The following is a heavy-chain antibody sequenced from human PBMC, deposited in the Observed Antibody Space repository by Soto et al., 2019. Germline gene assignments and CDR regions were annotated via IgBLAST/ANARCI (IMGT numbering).Heavy chain of an antibody. D-gene: IGHD3-22*01. CDR2: IYYSGST. CDR1: GGSISSYY. Sequence: SETLSLTCTVSGGSISSYYWSWIRQPPGKGLEWIGYIYYSGSTNYNPSLKSRVTISVDTSKNQFSLKLSSVTAADTAVYYCARDLPYYYDSSGYYSSPYYYGMDVWGQGTTVTVS. J-gene: IGHJ6*02. V-gene: IGHV4-59*01. CDR3: ARDLPYYYDSSGYYSSPYYYGMDV.